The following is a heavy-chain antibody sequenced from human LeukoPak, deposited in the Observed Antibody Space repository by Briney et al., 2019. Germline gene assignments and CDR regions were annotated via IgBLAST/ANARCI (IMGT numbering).Heavy chain of an antibody. J-gene: IGHJ5*02. CDR3: ARGLTFFSSSSWAPTRYNWFDP. Sequence: KPSETLSLTCSVSGGSISSHYWSWIRQPPGKGLEWIGEINHSGSTNYNPSLKSRVTISVDTSKNQFSLKLSSVTAADTAVYYCARGLTFFSSSSWAPTRYNWFDPWGQGTLVTVSS. CDR2: INHSGST. V-gene: IGHV4-34*01. CDR1: GGSISSHY. D-gene: IGHD6-13*01.